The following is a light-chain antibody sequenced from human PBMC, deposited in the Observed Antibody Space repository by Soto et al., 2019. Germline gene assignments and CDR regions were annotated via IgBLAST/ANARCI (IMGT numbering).Light chain of an antibody. CDR1: QSVSSN. Sequence: EIVMTQSPATLSVSPGERATLSCRASQSVSSNLAWYQQKPGQAPSLLIYGASTRATGIPARFSGSGSGTEVTLTISSLQSEDFAVYYCQHYNNRPRTFGQGTKVEIK. J-gene: IGKJ1*01. CDR2: GAS. V-gene: IGKV3-15*01. CDR3: QHYNNRPRT.